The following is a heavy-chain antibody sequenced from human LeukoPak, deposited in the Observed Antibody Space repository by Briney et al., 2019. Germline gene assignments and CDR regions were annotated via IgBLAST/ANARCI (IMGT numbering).Heavy chain of an antibody. D-gene: IGHD3-10*01. CDR2: IKSKTDGETT. CDR3: TTDLGTYYHGSQRLIPIDY. J-gene: IGHJ4*02. CDR1: GFTYSSYA. V-gene: IGHV3-15*01. Sequence: GGSLRLSCAASGFTYSSYAMSWVRQAPGKGLEWIGRIKSKTDGETTNYAEPVRGRFTISRDDSKSAVYLQMNSLKIEDTAVYYCTTDLGTYYHGSQRLIPIDYWGQGTLVTVSS.